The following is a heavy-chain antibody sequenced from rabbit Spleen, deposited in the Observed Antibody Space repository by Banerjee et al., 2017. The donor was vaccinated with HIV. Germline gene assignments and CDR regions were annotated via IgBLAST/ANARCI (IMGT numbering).Heavy chain of an antibody. Sequence: QEQLEESGGGLVKPEGSLTLTCKASGFDFSNNAMCWVRQAPGKGPEWIACIVNGNGNTYYASWVNGRFTISRSTSLATVTLQVTSLTAADTATYFCAREGGIMVAGAFNLWGPGTLVTFS. J-gene: IGHJ4*01. D-gene: IGHD4-1*01. CDR2: IVNGNGNT. CDR3: AREGGIMVAGAFNL. V-gene: IGHV1S47*01. CDR1: GFDFSNNA.